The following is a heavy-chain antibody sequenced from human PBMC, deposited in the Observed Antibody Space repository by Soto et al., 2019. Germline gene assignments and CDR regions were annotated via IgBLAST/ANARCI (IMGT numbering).Heavy chain of an antibody. CDR2: FDPEDGET. CDR1: GYTLTELS. V-gene: IGHV1-24*01. D-gene: IGHD6-19*01. CDR3: TVWVAVAGTFDY. Sequence: ASVKVSCKVSGYTLTELSMHWVRQAPGKGLEWMGGFDPEDGETIYAQKFQGRVTMTEDTSTDTAYMELSSLRSEDTAVYYCTVWVAVAGTFDYWGQGTLVTVSS. J-gene: IGHJ4*02.